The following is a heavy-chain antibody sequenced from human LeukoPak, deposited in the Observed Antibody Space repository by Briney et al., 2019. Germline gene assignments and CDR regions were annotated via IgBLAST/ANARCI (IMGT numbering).Heavy chain of an antibody. J-gene: IGHJ5*01. CDR2: SSGSSGST. Sequence: GGSLRLSCAASGFTFSSYGMSWVRQAPGQGLEWVSASSGSSGSTYYADSVNGRFTISRDNSKNTLYLQMNSLRAEDTALYYCAKDSDELIAATYNWFDSWGQGTLVTVSS. V-gene: IGHV3-23*01. D-gene: IGHD6-13*01. CDR3: AKDSDELIAATYNWFDS. CDR1: GFTFSSYG.